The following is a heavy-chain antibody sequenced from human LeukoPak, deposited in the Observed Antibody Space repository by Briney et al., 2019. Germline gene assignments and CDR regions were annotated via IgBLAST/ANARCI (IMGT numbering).Heavy chain of an antibody. CDR3: ASAFDYDFWSGYDD. J-gene: IGHJ4*02. V-gene: IGHV3-21*01. D-gene: IGHD3-3*01. CDR1: GFTFSSYS. Sequence: PGGSLRLSCAASGFTFSSYSMNWVRQAPGKGLEGVLSISSSSSYIYYADSVKGRFTIYRYNAKNSLYLQMNSLRAEDTAVYYCASAFDYDFWSGYDDWGQGTLVTVSS. CDR2: ISSSSSYI.